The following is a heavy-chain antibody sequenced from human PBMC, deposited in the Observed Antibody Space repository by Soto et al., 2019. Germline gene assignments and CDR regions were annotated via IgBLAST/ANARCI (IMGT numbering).Heavy chain of an antibody. J-gene: IGHJ2*01. CDR2: INTDNGKT. V-gene: IGHV1-3*04. Sequence: QVQLVQSGAEVKKPGASVKVSCEASGYTFVTYPIHWVRQAPGQRLEWMGWINTDNGKTKYSQKFQGRVTITRDTSAPTAFMELSSLTSEDTSVYYCARSGASVAAAGTENWFFDLWGRGTLVTVSS. CDR1: GYTFVTYP. D-gene: IGHD6-13*01. CDR3: ARSGASVAAAGTENWFFDL.